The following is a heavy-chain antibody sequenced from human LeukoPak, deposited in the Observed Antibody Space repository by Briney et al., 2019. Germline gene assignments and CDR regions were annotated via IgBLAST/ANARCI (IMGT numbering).Heavy chain of an antibody. Sequence: ASVKVSCKASGYTFTSYGISWVRQAPGQGLEWMGWISAYNGNTNYAQKLQGRVTMTTDTSTSTAYMELRSLRSDDTAVYYCARAPYYCDFRGQMDYWGQGTLVTVSS. V-gene: IGHV1-18*01. J-gene: IGHJ4*02. CDR3: ARAPYYCDFRGQMDY. CDR2: ISAYNGNT. CDR1: GYTFTSYG. D-gene: IGHD4-17*01.